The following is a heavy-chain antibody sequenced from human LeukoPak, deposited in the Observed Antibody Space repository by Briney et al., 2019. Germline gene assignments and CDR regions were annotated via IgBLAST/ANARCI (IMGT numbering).Heavy chain of an antibody. D-gene: IGHD1-1*01. J-gene: IGHJ4*02. V-gene: IGHV4-30-2*01. CDR3: ARRVTTPGNFFDN. CDR2: IYHSGST. Sequence: SETLSLTCTVSGGSISSGGYYWSWIRQPPGKGLEWIGYIYHSGSTYYNPSLKSRVTISVDTSRNQFSLKLTSVTAADTAVYYCARRVTTPGNFFDNWGPGTLVTVS. CDR1: GGSISSGGYY.